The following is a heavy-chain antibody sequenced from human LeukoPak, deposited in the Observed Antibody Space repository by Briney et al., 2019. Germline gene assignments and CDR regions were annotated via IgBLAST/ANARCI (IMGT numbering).Heavy chain of an antibody. CDR1: GGSISSYY. V-gene: IGHV4-59*12. J-gene: IGHJ4*02. CDR3: AREWDSGYDS. D-gene: IGHD5-12*01. Sequence: SETLSLTCTVSGGSISSYYWSWIRQPPGKGLEWIGYIYYSGSTNYNPSLKSRVTMSVDTSKNQFSLKLSSVTAADTAVYYCAREWDSGYDSWGQGTLVTVSS. CDR2: IYYSGST.